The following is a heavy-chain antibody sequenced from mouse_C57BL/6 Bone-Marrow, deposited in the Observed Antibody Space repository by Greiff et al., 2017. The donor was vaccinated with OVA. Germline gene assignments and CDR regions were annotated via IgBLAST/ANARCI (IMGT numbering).Heavy chain of an antibody. CDR2: IYPGSGNT. V-gene: IGHV1-66*01. CDR1: GYSFTSYY. CDR3: ALLWSFY. J-gene: IGHJ2*01. Sequence: VKLMESGPELVKPGASVKISCKASGYSFTSYYIHWVKQRPGQGLEWIGWIYPGSGNTKYNEKFKGKATLTADTSSSTAYMQLSSLTSEDSAVYYCALLWSFYWGQGTTLTVSS. D-gene: IGHD2-1*01.